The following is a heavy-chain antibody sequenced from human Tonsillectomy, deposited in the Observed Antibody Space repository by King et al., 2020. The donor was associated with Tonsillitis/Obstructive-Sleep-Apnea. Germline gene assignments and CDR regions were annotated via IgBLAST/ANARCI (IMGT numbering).Heavy chain of an antibody. Sequence: VQLVESGAEVKKPGESLKISCKGSGYRFTSYWIGWVRQMPGKGLEWMVIIYPGDSDTRYSPSFRGQVTIPADKSISTAYLQWSSLKAPDTAIYYCARLLGLTTVTTWAFDYWGQGTLVTVSS. D-gene: IGHD4-11*01. CDR3: ARLLGLTTVTTWAFDY. V-gene: IGHV5-51*01. CDR2: IYPGDSDT. CDR1: GYRFTSYW. J-gene: IGHJ4*02.